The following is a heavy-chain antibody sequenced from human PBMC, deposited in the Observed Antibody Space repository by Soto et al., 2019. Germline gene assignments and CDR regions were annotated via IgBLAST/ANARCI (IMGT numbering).Heavy chain of an antibody. V-gene: IGHV3-74*01. D-gene: IGHD6-13*01. CDR1: GFTFSSYW. CDR2: INSDGSST. Sequence: VQLVESGGGLVQPGGSLRLSCAASGFTFSSYWMHWVRQAPGKGLMWVSRINSDGSSTSYADSVKGRFTISRDNAKNTLYLQMNSLRAEDTAVYYCARAIAAAGTWYFDLWGRGTLVTVSS. CDR3: ARAIAAAGTWYFDL. J-gene: IGHJ2*01.